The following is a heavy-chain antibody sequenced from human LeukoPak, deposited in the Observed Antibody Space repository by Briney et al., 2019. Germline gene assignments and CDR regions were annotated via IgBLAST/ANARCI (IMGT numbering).Heavy chain of an antibody. Sequence: GGSLRLSCAASGFXFSDYYMSWISQAPGKGLEWASYISSSSSYTNYADSLKGRFTISRDNAKNSLYLQMNSLRAEDTAVYYCARVEEVGANDYWGQGTLVTVSS. CDR1: GFXFSDYY. D-gene: IGHD1-26*01. V-gene: IGHV3-11*06. CDR3: ARVEEVGANDY. J-gene: IGHJ4*02. CDR2: ISSSSSYT.